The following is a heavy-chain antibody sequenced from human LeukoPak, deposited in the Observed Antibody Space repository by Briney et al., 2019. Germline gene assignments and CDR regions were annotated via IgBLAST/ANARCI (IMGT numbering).Heavy chain of an antibody. V-gene: IGHV1-69*05. D-gene: IGHD5-24*01. CDR1: GGTFSSYA. Sequence: SVEVSCKASGGTFSSYAISWVRQAPGQGLEWMGGIIPIFGTANYAQKFQGRVTITTDESTSTAYMELSSLRSEDTAVYYCARSTPDGYNFGFSFDYWGQGTLVTVSS. CDR2: IIPIFGTA. J-gene: IGHJ4*02. CDR3: ARSTPDGYNFGFSFDY.